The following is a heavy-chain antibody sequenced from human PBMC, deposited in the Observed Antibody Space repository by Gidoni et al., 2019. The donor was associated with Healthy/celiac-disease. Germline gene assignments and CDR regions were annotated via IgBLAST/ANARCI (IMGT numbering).Heavy chain of an antibody. CDR1: GFTFTSSA. J-gene: IGHJ3*02. D-gene: IGHD2-8*02. V-gene: IGHV1-58*01. CDR2: IVVGSGNT. CDR3: AASNPFWRGVVGRDAFDI. Sequence: QMQLVQSGPEVKKPGTSVKVSCKASGFTFTSSAVQWVRQARGQRLEWIGWIVVGSGNTNYAQKFQERVTITRDMSTSTAYMELSSLRSEDTAVYYCAASNPFWRGVVGRDAFDIWGQGTMVTVSS.